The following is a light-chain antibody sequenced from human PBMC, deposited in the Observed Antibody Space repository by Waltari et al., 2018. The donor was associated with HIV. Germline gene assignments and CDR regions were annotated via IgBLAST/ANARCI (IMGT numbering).Light chain of an antibody. Sequence: EIVLTQSPATLSLSPGERATLACRASQSVSSYLAWYQQKPGQAPMLLIYDASNRATGIPARFSGSGSGTDFTLTSSSLEPEDFAVYYCQQRSNWPPTFGQGTRLEIK. CDR1: QSVSSY. CDR2: DAS. V-gene: IGKV3-11*01. CDR3: QQRSNWPPT. J-gene: IGKJ5*01.